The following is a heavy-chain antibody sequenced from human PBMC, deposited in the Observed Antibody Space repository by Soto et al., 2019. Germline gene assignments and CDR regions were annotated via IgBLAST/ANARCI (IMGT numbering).Heavy chain of an antibody. D-gene: IGHD3-22*01. CDR2: IIPIFGTA. CDR1: GGAFSSYA. CDR3: ARDAVPLLLGNFDY. Sequence: GVSVKVSWKASGGAFSSYALSWVRQAPGQGLEWMGGIIPIFGTANYAQKFQGRVTITADESTSTAYMELSSLRSEDTAVYYCARDAVPLLLGNFDYWGQGTLVTVSS. J-gene: IGHJ4*02. V-gene: IGHV1-69*13.